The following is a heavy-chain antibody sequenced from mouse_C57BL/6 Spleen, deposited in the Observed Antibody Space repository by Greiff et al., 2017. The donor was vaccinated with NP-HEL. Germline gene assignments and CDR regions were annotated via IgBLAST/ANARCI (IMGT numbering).Heavy chain of an antibody. CDR2: IDPSDSYT. CDR1: GYTFTSYW. D-gene: IGHD2-12*01. Sequence: QVQLQQPGAELVMPGASVKLSCKASGYTFTSYWMHWVKQRPGQGLEWIGEIDPSDSYTNYNQKFKGKSTLTVDKSSSTAYMQLSSLTSEDSAVYYCAKGIRRRYAMDYWGKGTSVTVSS. J-gene: IGHJ4*01. CDR3: AKGIRRRYAMDY. V-gene: IGHV1-69*01.